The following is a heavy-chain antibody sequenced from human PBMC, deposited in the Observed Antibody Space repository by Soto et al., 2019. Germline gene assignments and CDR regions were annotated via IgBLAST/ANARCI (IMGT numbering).Heavy chain of an antibody. J-gene: IGHJ6*02. Sequence: GGSLRLSCAASGFTFSSYGMHWVRQAPGKGLEWVAVISYDGSNKYYADSVKGRFTISRDNSKNTLYLQMNSLRAEDTAVYYCAQDRRTVTPRVGYYGMDVWGQGTTVTVSS. D-gene: IGHD4-17*01. CDR2: ISYDGSNK. V-gene: IGHV3-30*18. CDR1: GFTFSSYG. CDR3: AQDRRTVTPRVGYYGMDV.